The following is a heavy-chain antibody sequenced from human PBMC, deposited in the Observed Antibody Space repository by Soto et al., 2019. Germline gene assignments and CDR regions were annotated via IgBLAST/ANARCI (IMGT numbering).Heavy chain of an antibody. Sequence: GGSLSLSCAASGFTFSSYAMSWVRQAPGKGLEWVSAIRGSGGSTYYADSVKGRFTISRDNSKNTLYLQRNSLRAEDTAVYSCAKDREVVVITYFDYWGQGTLVTVSS. J-gene: IGHJ4*02. V-gene: IGHV3-23*01. CDR1: GFTFSSYA. CDR2: IRGSGGST. CDR3: AKDREVVVITYFDY. D-gene: IGHD3-22*01.